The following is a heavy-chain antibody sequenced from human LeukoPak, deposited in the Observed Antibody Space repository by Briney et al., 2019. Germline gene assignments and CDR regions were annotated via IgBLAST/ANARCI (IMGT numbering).Heavy chain of an antibody. J-gene: IGHJ6*01. CDR2: ISGSGTDT. Sequence: PGGSLRLSCAASGLRFSGQYMIWIRQALGKGLEWVAFISGSGTDTFYADSVKGRFFISKDNARDSLSLQMTSLSAEDTAMYYCATLHFYAMGVWGQGTTVTVSS. CDR1: GLRFSGQY. CDR3: ATLHFYAMGV. V-gene: IGHV3-11*01.